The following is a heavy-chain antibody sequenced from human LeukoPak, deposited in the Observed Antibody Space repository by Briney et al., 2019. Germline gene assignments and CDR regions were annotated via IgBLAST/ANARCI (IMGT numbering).Heavy chain of an antibody. CDR2: IIPIFGTA. J-gene: IGHJ6*03. D-gene: IGHD4-23*01. CDR1: GGTFSSYA. Sequence: SVKVSCKASGGTFSSYAISWVRQAPGQGLEWMGGIIPIFGTANYAQKFQGRVTITADESPSTAYMELSSLRSEDTAVYYCASVPRPLRWEPYYYYMDVWGKGTTVTVSS. V-gene: IGHV1-69*13. CDR3: ASVPRPLRWEPYYYYMDV.